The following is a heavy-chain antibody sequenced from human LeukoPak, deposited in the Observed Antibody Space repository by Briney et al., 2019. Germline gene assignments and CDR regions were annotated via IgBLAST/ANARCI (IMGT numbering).Heavy chain of an antibody. V-gene: IGHV1-69*13. CDR1: GGTFSSYA. J-gene: IGHJ3*02. CDR2: IIPIFGTA. CDR3: ASSHLVYDYGDPDAFDI. D-gene: IGHD4-17*01. Sequence: SMKVSCKASGGTFSSYAISRVRQAPGQGLEWMGGIIPIFGTANYAQKSQGRVTITADESTSTAYMELSSLRSEDTAVYYCASSHLVYDYGDPDAFDIWGQGTMVTVSS.